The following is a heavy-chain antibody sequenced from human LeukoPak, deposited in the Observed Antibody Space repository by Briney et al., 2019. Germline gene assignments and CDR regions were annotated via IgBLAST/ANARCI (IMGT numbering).Heavy chain of an antibody. D-gene: IGHD3-10*01. CDR2: IYYSGST. CDR3: ARDSTGSGSFSDY. CDR1: GGSISSGGYY. V-gene: IGHV4-31*03. Sequence: SETLSLTCTVSGGSISSGGYYWSWIRQHPGKGLEWIGYIYYSGSTYYNPSLKSRVTISVDTSKNQFSLKLSSVTAADTAVYYCARDSTGSGSFSDYWGQGTLVTVSS. J-gene: IGHJ4*02.